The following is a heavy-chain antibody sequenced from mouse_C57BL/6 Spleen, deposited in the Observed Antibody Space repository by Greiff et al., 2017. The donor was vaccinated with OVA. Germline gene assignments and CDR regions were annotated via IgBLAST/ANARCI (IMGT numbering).Heavy chain of an antibody. CDR3: GGRYGSSCGYFDV. Sequence: VQLQQPGAELVKPGASVKLSCTASGFTFTDYYMHWVKQRTEQGLEWIGRIDPADGETKYAPKFQGKATITADTSSNTAYLQLSSLTSEDAAAYYGGGRYGSSCGYFDVWGTGTTVTVSS. CDR1: GFTFTDYY. J-gene: IGHJ1*03. V-gene: IGHV14-2*01. D-gene: IGHD1-1*01. CDR2: IDPADGET.